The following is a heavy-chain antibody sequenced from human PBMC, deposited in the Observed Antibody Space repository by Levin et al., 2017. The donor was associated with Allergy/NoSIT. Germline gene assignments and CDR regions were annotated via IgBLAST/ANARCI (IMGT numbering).Heavy chain of an antibody. V-gene: IGHV3-23*01. D-gene: IGHD6-13*01. CDR3: VKDRPGYPIHY. CDR1: GFSFSGHA. CDR2: INKEGDIT. Sequence: QPGGSLRLSCAASGFSFSGHAMSWVRQAPGKGLEWVSGINKEGDITFYADSVKGRFTMSRDNSKNTLYLHMNSLRVEDTAIYYCVKDRPGYPIHYWGQGTLVTVSS. J-gene: IGHJ4*02.